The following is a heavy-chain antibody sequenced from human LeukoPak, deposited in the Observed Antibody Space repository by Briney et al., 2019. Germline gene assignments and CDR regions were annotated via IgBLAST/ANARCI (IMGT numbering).Heavy chain of an antibody. J-gene: IGHJ4*02. V-gene: IGHV4-34*01. CDR2: INHSGGT. CDR1: GGSFSSYY. CDR3: ARDPHSSAPIDY. Sequence: SETLSLTCAVYGGSFSSYYWSWIRQPPGKGLEWIGEINHSGGTNYNPSLKSRVTISADTSNNQFSLKLTSVTAADTAVYYCARDPHSSAPIDYWGQGTLVTVSS. D-gene: IGHD3-22*01.